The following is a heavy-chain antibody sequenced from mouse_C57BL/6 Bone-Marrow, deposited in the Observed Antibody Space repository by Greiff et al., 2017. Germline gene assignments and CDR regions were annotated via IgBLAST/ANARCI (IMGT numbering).Heavy chain of an antibody. CDR1: GYTFTSYW. CDR2: IDPSDSYT. V-gene: IGHV1-69*01. Sequence: VQLQQPGAELVMPGASVKLSCTASGYTFTSYWMHWVKQRPGQGLEWIGEIDPSDSYTNYNQKFKGKSTLTVDKSSSTAYMQLSSLTSEDSAVYYCARQFAYWGQGTLVTVSA. CDR3: ARQFAY. J-gene: IGHJ3*01.